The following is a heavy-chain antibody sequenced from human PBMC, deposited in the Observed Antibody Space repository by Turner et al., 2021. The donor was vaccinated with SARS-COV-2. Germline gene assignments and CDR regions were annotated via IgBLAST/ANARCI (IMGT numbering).Heavy chain of an antibody. D-gene: IGHD2-2*01. J-gene: IGHJ4*02. V-gene: IGHV3-7*01. CDR1: GFDLSSSW. CDR2: INDAGSEE. CDR3: ARSSFRMYFAH. Sequence: EVQLVGSGGGLVQPGGSRRLSCAASGFDLSSSWMNWGRQGPGKGLDWVATINDAGSEEYYVGTVKGRFIISRDNAKNSMYLQMNSLRAEETAVYYCARSSFRMYFAHWGQGTLVTVSS.